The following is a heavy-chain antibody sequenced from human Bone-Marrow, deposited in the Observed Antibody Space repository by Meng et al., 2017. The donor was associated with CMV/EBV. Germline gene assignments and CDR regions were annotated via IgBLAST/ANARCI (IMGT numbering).Heavy chain of an antibody. V-gene: IGHV4-34*01. CDR3: ARLPYRITVSGAAPSGRKWFDP. D-gene: IGHD3-3*01. CDR1: SD. Sequence: SDWSWSRQPPGKGLEWIGEINNSGYRNSNPSLRSRLTMSVDTSKNLLSLKLTSMSDADTAVYYCARLPYRITVSGAAPSGRKWFDPWGQGTLVTVSS. CDR2: INNSGYR. J-gene: IGHJ5*02.